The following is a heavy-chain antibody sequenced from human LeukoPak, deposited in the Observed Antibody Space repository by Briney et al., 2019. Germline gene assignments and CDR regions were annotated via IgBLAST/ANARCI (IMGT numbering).Heavy chain of an antibody. CDR2: ISSSSTI. J-gene: IGHJ4*02. Sequence: GGSLRLSCAASGFTFISSPMNWVRQAPGKGLEWVSYISSSSTIYYADSVKGRFTISRDNSKNTLFLQMNSLRAEDTAVYYCAKQGFIGDGDYKWGQGTLVTVSS. D-gene: IGHD4-17*01. V-gene: IGHV3-48*01. CDR3: AKQGFIGDGDYK. CDR1: GFTFISSP.